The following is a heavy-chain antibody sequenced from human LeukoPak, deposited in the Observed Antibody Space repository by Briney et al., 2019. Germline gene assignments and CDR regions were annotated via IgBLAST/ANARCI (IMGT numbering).Heavy chain of an antibody. Sequence: SQTLSLTCTVSGDSIGRGSYYWSWIRQSAGKGLEWMGRIYNSGSTNYNPSLRSRVAISTDMSKNQISLKLSSVTAADTAVYYCARQTFGLDSWGQGTLVIVSS. CDR2: IYNSGST. CDR3: ARQTFGLDS. CDR1: GDSIGRGSYY. J-gene: IGHJ4*02. V-gene: IGHV4-61*02. D-gene: IGHD3-10*01.